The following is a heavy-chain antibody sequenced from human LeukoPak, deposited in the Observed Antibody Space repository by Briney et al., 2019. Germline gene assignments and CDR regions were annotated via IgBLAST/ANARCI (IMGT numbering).Heavy chain of an antibody. V-gene: IGHV3-48*01. D-gene: IGHD2-2*01. J-gene: IGHJ6*03. Sequence: GGSLRLSCAASGFTFSSYSMNWVRQAPGKGLEWISLINSGSSVIYYADSLKGRFTISRDNAKQSLYLQMDSLSVEDTAVYYCAKDMRRSYMDVWGKGATVTVSS. CDR2: INSGSSVI. CDR3: AKDMRRSYMDV. CDR1: GFTFSSYS.